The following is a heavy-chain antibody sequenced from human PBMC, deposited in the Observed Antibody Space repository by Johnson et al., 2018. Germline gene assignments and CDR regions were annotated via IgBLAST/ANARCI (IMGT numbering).Heavy chain of an antibody. Sequence: VQLVESGGGLVQPGGSLKLSCAASGFTFSYSAMHWVRQASGKGLEWIGRIRSKANSYATGYAASVKGRFTISRDDSKNTAYLQMNSLKIEDTAVYYFTCELNRGYGWGQGTLVTVSS. D-gene: IGHD5-18*01. J-gene: IGHJ4*02. CDR1: GFTFSYSA. V-gene: IGHV3-73*01. CDR3: TCELNRGYG. CDR2: IRSKANSYAT.